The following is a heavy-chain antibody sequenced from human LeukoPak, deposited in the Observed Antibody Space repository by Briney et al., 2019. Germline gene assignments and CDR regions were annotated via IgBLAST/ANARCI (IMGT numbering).Heavy chain of an antibody. V-gene: IGHV3-23*01. CDR2: LSGSGGST. D-gene: IGHD6-19*01. J-gene: IGHJ4*02. CDR3: AKAWVSGWSFDY. CDR1: GFTFRSYA. Sequence: GGSLRLSCEASGFTFRSYAMSCVRQAPGEGLEWVSALSGSGGSTYYADTENGRFTNSRDNSTNTLYLQINSQRAEGTTVYYCAKAWVSGWSFDYWGQGTLVTVSS.